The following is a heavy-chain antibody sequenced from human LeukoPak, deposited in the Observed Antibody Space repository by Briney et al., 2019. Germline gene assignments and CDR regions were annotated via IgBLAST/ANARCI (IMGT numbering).Heavy chain of an antibody. CDR3: AKAPPYTKYFDY. CDR1: GFTFRNYW. V-gene: IGHV3-23*01. J-gene: IGHJ4*02. D-gene: IGHD1-1*01. Sequence: GGSLRLSCAASGFTFRNYWMDWVRQAPGQGLEWVSTISNSGDATFYADAVKGRFTISRDNSKNTLYLQMYSLRAEDTAIYYCAKAPPYTKYFDYWGQGTLLTVSS. CDR2: ISNSGDAT.